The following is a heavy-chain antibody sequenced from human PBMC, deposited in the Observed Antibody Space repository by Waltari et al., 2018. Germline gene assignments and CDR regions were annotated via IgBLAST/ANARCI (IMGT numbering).Heavy chain of an antibody. CDR2: INPNTGGA. CDR3: ARPALEHFSHAAFDV. CDR1: GHTLTDDY. V-gene: IGHV1-2*06. J-gene: IGHJ3*01. D-gene: IGHD3-3*02. Sequence: QVQLVQPGAEVKRPGASVTVPCTASGHTLTDDYIHRVRQAPGRGLQWLGRINPNTGGANFAQNFRGRVTMTRDTSIITAYMELISLTSDDTAVYFCARPALEHFSHAAFDVWGQGTIVSVSS.